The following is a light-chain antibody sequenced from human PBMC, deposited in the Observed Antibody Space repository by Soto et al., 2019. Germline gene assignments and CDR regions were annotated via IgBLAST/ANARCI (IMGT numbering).Light chain of an antibody. CDR3: QQHERSPRT. CDR2: GAS. CDR1: QSVSSDY. Sequence: EIVLTQSPGTLSLSPGETATLSCRASQSVSSDYLGWYQQKPGQAPRLLIYGASSRATGIPDRFSGSGSGTEFTLTISRLEPEDSAVFYCQQHERSPRTFGQGTKLEIK. J-gene: IGKJ2*01. V-gene: IGKV3-20*01.